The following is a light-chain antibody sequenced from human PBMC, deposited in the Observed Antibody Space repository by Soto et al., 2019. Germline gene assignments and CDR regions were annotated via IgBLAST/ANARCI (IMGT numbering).Light chain of an antibody. V-gene: IGKV3-11*01. CDR1: QSVTDF. CDR2: DAS. Sequence: LNHFSVILSLPLGERATLSCRASQSVTDFLAWYQQKPGQAPRLLIYDASNRATGIPARFSGSGSGTDFTLTISSLQPEDFATYFCQQSNSRPDTFGPGTKVDV. CDR3: QQSNSRPDT. J-gene: IGKJ3*01.